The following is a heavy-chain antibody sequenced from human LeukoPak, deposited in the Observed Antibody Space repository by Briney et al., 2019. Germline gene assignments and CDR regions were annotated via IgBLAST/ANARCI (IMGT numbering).Heavy chain of an antibody. CDR1: GYTFTSYG. J-gene: IGHJ3*02. CDR2: ISAYNGNT. Sequence: ASVKVSCKASGYTFTSYGISWVRQAPGQGLEWMGWISAYNGNTNYAQKLQGRVTMTTDTSTSTAYMELRSLRSDDTAMYYCARDLLVGSGWAYDAFDIWGQGTMVTVSS. D-gene: IGHD6-19*01. CDR3: ARDLLVGSGWAYDAFDI. V-gene: IGHV1-18*04.